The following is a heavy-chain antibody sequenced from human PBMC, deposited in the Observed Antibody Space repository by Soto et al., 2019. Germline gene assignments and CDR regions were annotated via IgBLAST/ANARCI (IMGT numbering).Heavy chain of an antibody. J-gene: IGHJ4*02. Sequence: GGSLRLSCAASGFTFSSYAMSWVRQAPGKGLEWVSAISGSGGSTYYADSVKGRFTISRDNSKNTLYLQMNSLRAEDTAVYYCAKEESDFWSGYPTYYFDYWGQGTLVTVS. CDR3: AKEESDFWSGYPTYYFDY. D-gene: IGHD3-3*01. CDR1: GFTFSSYA. V-gene: IGHV3-23*01. CDR2: ISGSGGST.